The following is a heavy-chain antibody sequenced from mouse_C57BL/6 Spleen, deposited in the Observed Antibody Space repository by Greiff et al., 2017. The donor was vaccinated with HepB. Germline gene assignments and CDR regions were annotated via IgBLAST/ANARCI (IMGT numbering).Heavy chain of an antibody. D-gene: IGHD2-4*01. Sequence: QVHVKQSGAELVKPGASVKISCKASGYAFSSYWMNWVKQRPGKGLEWIGQIYPGDGDTNYNGKFKGKATLTADKSSSTAYMQLSSLTSEDSAVYFCASGHDHVRGFAYWGQGTLVTVSA. CDR2: IYPGDGDT. CDR3: ASGHDHVRGFAY. V-gene: IGHV1-80*01. CDR1: GYAFSSYW. J-gene: IGHJ3*01.